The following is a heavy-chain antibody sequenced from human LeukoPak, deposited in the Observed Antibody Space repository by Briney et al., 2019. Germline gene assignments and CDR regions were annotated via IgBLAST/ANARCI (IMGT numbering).Heavy chain of an antibody. V-gene: IGHV3-30*18. Sequence: GRSLRLSCAASGFTFSSYGMHWVRQAPGKGLEWVAVISYDGSNKYYADSVKGRFTISRDNSKNTLYLQMNSLRAEDTAVYYCAKRRRDYCGQGTLVTVSS. CDR1: GFTFSSYG. J-gene: IGHJ4*02. CDR2: ISYDGSNK. CDR3: AKRRRDY.